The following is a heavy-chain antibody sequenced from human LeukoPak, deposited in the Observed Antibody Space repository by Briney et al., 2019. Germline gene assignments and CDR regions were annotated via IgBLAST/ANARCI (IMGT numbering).Heavy chain of an antibody. CDR2: INSDGSST. D-gene: IGHD4-23*01. Sequence: GGSLRLSCAASGFTFSSYWMHWVRQAPGKGLVWVSRINSDGSSTSYADSVKGRFTISRDNAKNTLYLQMNSLRAEDTAVYYCARGRSEIYGGNPSVGAFDIWGQGTVVTVSS. V-gene: IGHV3-74*01. CDR1: GFTFSSYW. J-gene: IGHJ3*02. CDR3: ARGRSEIYGGNPSVGAFDI.